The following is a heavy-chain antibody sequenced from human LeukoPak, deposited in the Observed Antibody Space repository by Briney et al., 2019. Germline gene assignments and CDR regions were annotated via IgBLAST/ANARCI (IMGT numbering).Heavy chain of an antibody. CDR3: ARGAFCTNGVCYTPRMDV. Sequence: GASVKVSCKASGYTFTGYYMHWVRQAPGQGLEWMGWINPNSGGTNYAQKFQGRVTMTRDTSISTAYMELSGLRSDDTAVYYCARGAFCTNGVCYTPRMDVWGKGTTVTVSS. CDR2: INPNSGGT. CDR1: GYTFTGYY. J-gene: IGHJ6*03. D-gene: IGHD2-8*01. V-gene: IGHV1-2*02.